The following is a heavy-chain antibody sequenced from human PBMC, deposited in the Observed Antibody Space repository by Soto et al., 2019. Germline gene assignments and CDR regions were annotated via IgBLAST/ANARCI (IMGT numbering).Heavy chain of an antibody. CDR2: ISPSGTK. CDR1: CYSISSAYF. J-gene: IGHJ5*02. V-gene: IGHV4-38-2*02. D-gene: IGHD2-2*02. CDR3: PRDYRKLGYCSSTSCYTENWFDP. Sequence: PSETLYRACAVSCYSISSAYFWGWHRPPPGQGLEWPRSISPSGTKHYNPSLKSRVPISVAPSKKQFSLKLSSVTAADTAVYYCPRDYRKLGYCSSTSCYTENWFDPWGQGTLATVS.